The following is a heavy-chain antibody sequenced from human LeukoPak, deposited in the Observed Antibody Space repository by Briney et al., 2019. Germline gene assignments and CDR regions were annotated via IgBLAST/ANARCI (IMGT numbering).Heavy chain of an antibody. Sequence: GGSLRLSCAVSQFYFSNNWMNWVRQTPGKGLVWVSRINTDESKINHADSVKGRFTISRDNAKNMLYLQMNSLRAEDTAVYYCARGGLFKYFFDYWGQGTPVTVSS. V-gene: IGHV3-74*01. CDR2: INTDESKI. CDR3: ARGGLFKYFFDY. D-gene: IGHD2-15*01. J-gene: IGHJ4*02. CDR1: QFYFSNNW.